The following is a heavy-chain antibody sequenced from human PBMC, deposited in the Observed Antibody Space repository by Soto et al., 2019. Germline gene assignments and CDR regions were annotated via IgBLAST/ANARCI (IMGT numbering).Heavy chain of an antibody. Sequence: PWETLSLTCTVSGGSISSGGYYWSWIRQHPGKGLEWIGYIYYSGSTYYNPSLKSRVTISVDTSKNQFSLKLSSVTAADTAVYYCARGGRIQLWFTHFDYWGQGTLVTVSS. CDR1: GGSISSGGYY. CDR3: ARGGRIQLWFTHFDY. D-gene: IGHD5-18*01. V-gene: IGHV4-31*03. CDR2: IYYSGST. J-gene: IGHJ4*02.